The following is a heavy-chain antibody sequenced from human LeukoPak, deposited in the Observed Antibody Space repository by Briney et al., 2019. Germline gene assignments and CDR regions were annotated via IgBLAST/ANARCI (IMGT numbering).Heavy chain of an antibody. Sequence: SVKVSCKASGGTFSSYAISWVRQAPGQGLEWMRRIIPIFGTANYAQKFQGRVTITTDESTSTAYMELSSLRSEDTAVYYCARRTRNWNYGGDWYFDLWGRGTLVTVSS. J-gene: IGHJ2*01. CDR1: GGTFSSYA. D-gene: IGHD1-7*01. CDR2: IIPIFGTA. V-gene: IGHV1-69*05. CDR3: ARRTRNWNYGGDWYFDL.